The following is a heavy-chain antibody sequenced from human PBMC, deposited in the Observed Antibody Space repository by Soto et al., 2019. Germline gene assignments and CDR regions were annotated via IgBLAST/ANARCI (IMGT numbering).Heavy chain of an antibody. CDR2: IYYSGST. V-gene: IGHV4-39*01. J-gene: IGHJ4*02. D-gene: IGHD7-27*01. Sequence: QLQLQESGPGLVKPSETLSLTCTVSGGSISSYYWGWIRRPPGKGLEWIGSIYYSGSTYYNPSLKSRVTISVDTSKNQFSLKLSSVTAADTAVYYCARRWGYSFDYWGQGTLVTLSS. CDR1: GGSISSYY. CDR3: ARRWGYSFDY.